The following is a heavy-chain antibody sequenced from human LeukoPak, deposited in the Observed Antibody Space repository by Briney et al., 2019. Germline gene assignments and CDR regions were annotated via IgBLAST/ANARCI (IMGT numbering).Heavy chain of an antibody. CDR2: INTGNGDT. J-gene: IGHJ4*02. CDR1: GYTFTTYA. V-gene: IGHV1-3*04. D-gene: IGHD3-10*01. Sequence: ASVKVSCKASGYTFTTYAIHWVRQAPGQRLEWMGWINTGNGDTRYSQKFQGRVTITRDTSASTAYVELSSLRSEDTAMYYCARDYGSGSLHYWGQGTLVTVSS. CDR3: ARDYGSGSLHY.